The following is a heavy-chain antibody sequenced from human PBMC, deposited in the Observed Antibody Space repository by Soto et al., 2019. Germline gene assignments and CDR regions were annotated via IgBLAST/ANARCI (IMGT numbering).Heavy chain of an antibody. V-gene: IGHV3-30*18. D-gene: IGHD6-6*01. J-gene: IGHJ5*02. Sequence: GGSLRLSCAASGFTFTNYAMHWVRQTPGKGLEWVAVISNDASNKYYADSVKGRFTISRDNSKNTLYLQMNSLRAEDTAVYYCAKEIPLYSSSSDVGPWGQGTLVTVSS. CDR1: GFTFTNYA. CDR2: ISNDASNK. CDR3: AKEIPLYSSSSDVGP.